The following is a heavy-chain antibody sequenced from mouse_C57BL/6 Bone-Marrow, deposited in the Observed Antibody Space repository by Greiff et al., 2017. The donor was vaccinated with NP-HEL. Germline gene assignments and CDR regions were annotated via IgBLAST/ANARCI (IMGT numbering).Heavy chain of an antibody. CDR3: ARGGWFHWYFDV. CDR2: INPNNGGT. V-gene: IGHV1-18*01. D-gene: IGHD1-1*02. Sequence: VQLKESGPELVKPGASVKIPCKASGYTFTDYNMDWVKQSHGKSLEWIGDINPNNGGTIYNQKFKGKATLTVDKSSSTAYMELRSLTSEDTAVYYCARGGWFHWYFDVWGTGTTVTVSS. CDR1: GYTFTDYN. J-gene: IGHJ1*03.